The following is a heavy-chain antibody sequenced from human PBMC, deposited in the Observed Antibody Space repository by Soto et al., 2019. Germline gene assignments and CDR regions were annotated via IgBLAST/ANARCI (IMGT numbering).Heavy chain of an antibody. CDR1: GGSISSGDYY. V-gene: IGHV4-30-4*01. CDR3: ARDRGATMGWDWFDP. J-gene: IGHJ5*02. D-gene: IGHD1-26*01. CDR2: IYYSGST. Sequence: PSETLSLTCTVSGGSISSGDYYWSWIRQPPGKGLEWIGYIYYSGSTYYNPSLKSRVTISVDTSKNQFSLKLSSVTAADTAVYYCARDRGATMGWDWFDPWGQGTLVTVS.